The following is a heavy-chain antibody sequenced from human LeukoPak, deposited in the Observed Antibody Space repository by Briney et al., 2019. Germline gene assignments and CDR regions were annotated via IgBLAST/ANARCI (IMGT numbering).Heavy chain of an antibody. D-gene: IGHD2-21*02. CDR3: KKSCMTLAFDI. V-gene: IGHV3-38-3*01. CDR1: GFTVSSNE. Sequence: PGGSLRLSCAASGFTVSSNEMSWVRQAPGKGLEWVSSISGGSTYYADSRKGRFTISRDNSKNTLHLQMDSLRAEDTAVYYYKKSCMTLAFDIWGQGTMVTVSS. CDR2: ISGGST. J-gene: IGHJ3*02.